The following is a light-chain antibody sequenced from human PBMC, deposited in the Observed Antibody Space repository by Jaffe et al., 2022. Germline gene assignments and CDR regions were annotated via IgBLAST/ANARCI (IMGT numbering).Light chain of an antibody. CDR2: RAY. J-gene: IGKJ1*01. V-gene: IGKV3-20*01. Sequence: EIVLTQSPGTLSLSPGERATLSCRASQSLWSDYFAWYQQKPGQAPRLLIYRAYNRATGIPDRFSGSGSGTDFTLTISRVDPEDVAVYYCHQYAELPRTFGQGTKVEIK. CDR1: QSLWSDY. CDR3: HQYAELPRT.